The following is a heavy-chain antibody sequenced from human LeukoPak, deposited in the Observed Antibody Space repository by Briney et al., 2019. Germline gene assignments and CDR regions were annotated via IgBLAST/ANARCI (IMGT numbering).Heavy chain of an antibody. D-gene: IGHD4-17*01. V-gene: IGHV4-39*01. CDR2: LYYSGST. Sequence: SETLSLTCTLTGGSIRNSSYYWGWIRQPPGKGLEWIGSLYYSGSTYFNPSLKSRLTISVDASKNQFSLKLSSVTAADTAVYYFARLRYYGDYVDYWGQGTLVTVSS. CDR1: GGSIRNSSYY. CDR3: ARLRYYGDYVDY. J-gene: IGHJ4*02.